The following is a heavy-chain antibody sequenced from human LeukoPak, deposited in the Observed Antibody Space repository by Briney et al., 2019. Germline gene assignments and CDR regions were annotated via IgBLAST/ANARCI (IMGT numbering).Heavy chain of an antibody. D-gene: IGHD3-10*01. J-gene: IGHJ1*01. Sequence: PSETLSLTCNVSGGSIRGYYWSWIRQPPGKGLEWIGYIYSSGSTNYNPSLKSRVTMSVDTSKNQFSLKLSSVTAADTAVYYCARHWYYYGSGSYLGYFQHWGQGTLVTVSS. V-gene: IGHV4-59*08. CDR2: IYSSGST. CDR3: ARHWYYYGSGSYLGYFQH. CDR1: GGSIRGYY.